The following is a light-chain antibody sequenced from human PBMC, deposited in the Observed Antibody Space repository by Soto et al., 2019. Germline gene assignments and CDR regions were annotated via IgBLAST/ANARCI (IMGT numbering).Light chain of an antibody. J-gene: IGLJ2*01. CDR2: EVI. V-gene: IGLV2-23*02. CDR1: SSDVGSYNL. Sequence: QSVLTQPASVSGSPGQSITISCTGTSSDVGSYNLVSWYQQHPGKAPKVIIYEVIKRPSGVSNRFSGSKSGNTASLTISVLQSEDEADYYCCSYAGSTSLVFGGGTKLTVL. CDR3: CSYAGSTSLV.